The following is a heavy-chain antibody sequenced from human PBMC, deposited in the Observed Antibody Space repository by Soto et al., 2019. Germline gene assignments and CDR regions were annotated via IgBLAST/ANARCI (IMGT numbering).Heavy chain of an antibody. CDR2: VYYTGDT. D-gene: IGHD3-16*01. CDR1: GASMSNYY. V-gene: IGHV4-59*07. CDR3: ARSGHSFGGVV. J-gene: IGHJ4*02. Sequence: PADTLSLTCTVPGASMSNYYGSWIGQPPGKGLEHIGYVYYTGDTNYNPPLKSRVTISVDTSNNQFSLKLTSVTTADTAIYYCARSGHSFGGVVWGRGVLVTVSS.